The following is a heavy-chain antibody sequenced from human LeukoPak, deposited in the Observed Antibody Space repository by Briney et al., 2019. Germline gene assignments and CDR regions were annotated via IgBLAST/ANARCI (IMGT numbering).Heavy chain of an antibody. D-gene: IGHD3-22*01. CDR2: ISSSSSTI. V-gene: IGHV3-48*02. Sequence: GGSLRLSCAASGLTFSSYSMNWVRQAPGKGLEWVSYISSSSSTIYYADSVKGRFTISRDNAKNSLYLQMNSLGDEDTAVYYCARDSYYYDSSGPYYYYYYMDVWGKGTTVTVSS. CDR3: ARDSYYYDSSGPYYYYYYMDV. CDR1: GLTFSSYS. J-gene: IGHJ6*03.